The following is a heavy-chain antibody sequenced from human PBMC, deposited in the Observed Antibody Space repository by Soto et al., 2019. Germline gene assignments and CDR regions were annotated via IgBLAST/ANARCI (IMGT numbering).Heavy chain of an antibody. J-gene: IGHJ4*02. CDR3: VAGQYFSDY. CDR1: GFTFSSYG. D-gene: IGHD2-15*01. V-gene: IGHV3-30*03. Sequence: QVQLVESGGGVVQPGRSLRLSCAASGFTFSSYGMHWVRQAPGKGLEWVALISYDGSDKYYADSVKGRFTISRDNSKNTLYLQMNSRRVEDTAVYYCVAGQYFSDYWGQGTLVTVSS. CDR2: ISYDGSDK.